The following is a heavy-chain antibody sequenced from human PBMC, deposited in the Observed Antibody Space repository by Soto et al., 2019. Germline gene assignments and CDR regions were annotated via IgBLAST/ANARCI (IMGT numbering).Heavy chain of an antibody. CDR2: IRSKAYGGTT. V-gene: IGHV3-49*03. D-gene: IGHD6-13*01. Sequence: PGGSLRLSCTASGFTFGDYAMSWFRQAPGKGLEWVGFIRSKAYGGTTEYAASVKGRFTISRDDSKSIAYLQMNSLKTEDTAVYYCTRSRLDSGSWYLDYWGQGTLVTVSS. CDR3: TRSRLDSGSWYLDY. J-gene: IGHJ4*02. CDR1: GFTFGDYA.